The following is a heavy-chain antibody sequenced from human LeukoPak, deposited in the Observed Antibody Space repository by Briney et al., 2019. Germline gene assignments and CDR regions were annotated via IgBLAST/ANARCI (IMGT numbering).Heavy chain of an antibody. CDR3: ARGRTYYYGSGDYNWFDP. D-gene: IGHD3-10*01. CDR1: GGSISSSVYY. CDR2: IYYSGTT. V-gene: IGHV4-39*01. Sequence: PSETLSLTCTVSGGSISSSVYYWGWIRQPPGKGLEWIGSIYYSGTTYYNPSLKSRVTISVDTSKNQFSLKLSSVTAADTAVYYCARGRTYYYGSGDYNWFDPWGQGSLVTVSS. J-gene: IGHJ5*02.